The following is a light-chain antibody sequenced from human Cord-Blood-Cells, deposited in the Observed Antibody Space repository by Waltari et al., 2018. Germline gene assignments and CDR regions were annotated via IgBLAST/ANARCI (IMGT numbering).Light chain of an antibody. Sequence: QSALTQPRSVSGSPGQSVTISCTGTSSAVGGYNYVSWYQQPPGKAPKLMIYDVRKRPSGVPDRFSGSKSGNTASLTISGLQAEDEADYYCCSYAGSYTWVFGGGTKLTVL. V-gene: IGLV2-11*01. CDR2: DVR. J-gene: IGLJ3*02. CDR1: SSAVGGYNY. CDR3: CSYAGSYTWV.